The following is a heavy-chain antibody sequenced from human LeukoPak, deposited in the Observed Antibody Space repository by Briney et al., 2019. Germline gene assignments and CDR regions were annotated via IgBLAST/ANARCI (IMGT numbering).Heavy chain of an antibody. J-gene: IGHJ4*02. D-gene: IGHD3-3*01. CDR1: GGSFSGYY. V-gene: IGHV4-34*01. CDR3: ASLWSGYYKGIFDY. Sequence: PSETLSLTCAVYGGSFSGYYWSWIRQPPGKGLEWIGEIYHSGSTNYNPSLKSRVTISVDTSKNQFSLKLSSVTAADTAVYYCASLWSGYYKGIFDYWGQGTLVTVSS. CDR2: IYHSGST.